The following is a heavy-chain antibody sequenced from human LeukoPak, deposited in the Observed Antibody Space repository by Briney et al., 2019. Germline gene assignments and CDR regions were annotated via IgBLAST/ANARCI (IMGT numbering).Heavy chain of an antibody. CDR2: ITSSGAAT. V-gene: IGHV3-23*01. J-gene: IGHJ4*02. CDR3: AKDRPNYYGSNGHYYKLNGDC. Sequence: PGGSLRLSCAASGFTFSSYAMSWVRQAPGKGLEWVSSITSSGAATYYADSVKGRFIISRDNSDNTLYLQMNSLRAEDTAVYYCAKDRPNYYGSNGHYYKLNGDCWGQGTLVTVSS. D-gene: IGHD3-22*01. CDR1: GFTFSSYA.